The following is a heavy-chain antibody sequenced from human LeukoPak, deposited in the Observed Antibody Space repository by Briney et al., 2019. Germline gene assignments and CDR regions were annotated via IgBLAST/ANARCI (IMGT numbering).Heavy chain of an antibody. CDR1: GGSFSGYY. CDR3: ARGQRVLLWFGELFGFDY. Sequence: PSETLSLXCAVYGGSFSGYYWSWIRQPPGKGLEWIGEINHSGSTNYNPSLKSRVTISVDTSKNQFSLKLSSVTAADTAVYYCARGQRVLLWFGELFGFDYWGQGTLVTVSS. CDR2: INHSGST. V-gene: IGHV4-34*01. J-gene: IGHJ4*02. D-gene: IGHD3-10*01.